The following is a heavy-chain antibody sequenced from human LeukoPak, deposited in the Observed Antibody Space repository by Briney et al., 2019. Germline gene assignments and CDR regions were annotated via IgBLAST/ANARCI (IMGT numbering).Heavy chain of an antibody. CDR2: ISWNSGSI. CDR3: ARDLGLWGSN. Sequence: GRSLRLSCAASGFTFDDYAMHWVRQAPGKGLEWVSGISWNSGSIGYADSVKGRFTISRDNAKNSLCLQMNSLRGEDTAVYYCARDLGLWGSNWGQGTLVTVSS. CDR1: GFTFDDYA. J-gene: IGHJ4*02. D-gene: IGHD5-18*01. V-gene: IGHV3-9*01.